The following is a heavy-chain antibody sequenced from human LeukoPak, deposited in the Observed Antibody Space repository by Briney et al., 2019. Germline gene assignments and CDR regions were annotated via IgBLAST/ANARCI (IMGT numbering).Heavy chain of an antibody. CDR3: AKGKLRYFDWLSGFDP. D-gene: IGHD3-9*01. Sequence: PGGSLRLSCAASGFTFDDYTMHWVRQAPGKGLEWVSLISWDGGSTYYADSVKGRFTISRDNSKNSLYLQMNSLRTEDTALYYCAKGKLRYFDWLSGFDPWGQGTLVTVSS. CDR1: GFTFDDYT. V-gene: IGHV3-43*01. J-gene: IGHJ5*02. CDR2: ISWDGGST.